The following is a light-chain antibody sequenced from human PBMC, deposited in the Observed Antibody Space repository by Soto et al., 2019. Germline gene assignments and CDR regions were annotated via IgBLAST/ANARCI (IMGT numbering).Light chain of an antibody. V-gene: IGLV1-40*01. CDR3: QSYDSSLSGSNVV. CDR1: SSNIGAGYD. CDR2: GNS. Sequence: QLVLTQPPSVSGAPGQRVTISCTGSSSNIGAGYDVHWYQQLPGTAPKLLIYGNSNRPSGVPDRFSGSKSGTSASLAIPGLQAEDEADYYCQSYDSSLSGSNVVFGGGTKLTVL. J-gene: IGLJ2*01.